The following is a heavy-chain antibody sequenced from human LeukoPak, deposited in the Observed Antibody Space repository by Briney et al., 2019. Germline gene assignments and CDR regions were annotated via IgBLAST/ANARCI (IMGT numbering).Heavy chain of an antibody. CDR3: AKRGSGSHTWFDS. J-gene: IGHJ5*01. D-gene: IGHD6-13*01. CDR2: IYHSGST. Sequence: SETLSLTCAVSGGSISSGGYSWSWIRQPPGKGLEWIGYIYHSGSTYYIPSLKSRVTISVDRSKNQFSLKLSSVTAADTAVYYCAKRGSGSHTWFDSWGPGSLVTGSS. V-gene: IGHV4-30-2*01. CDR1: GGSISSGGYS.